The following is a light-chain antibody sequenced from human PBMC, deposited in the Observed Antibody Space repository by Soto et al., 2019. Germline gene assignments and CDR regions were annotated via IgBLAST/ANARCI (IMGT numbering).Light chain of an antibody. V-gene: IGKV3-15*01. CDR1: QSVSSN. Sequence: EIVMTQSPATLSVSPGERATLSCRASQSVSSNLAWYQQKPGQAPRLLIDGASTRATGVPARFSGSGSGTEFTLTISSLQSEDFAVYYCQQYYDWPMYTFGRGTKLEI. CDR3: QQYYDWPMYT. J-gene: IGKJ2*01. CDR2: GAS.